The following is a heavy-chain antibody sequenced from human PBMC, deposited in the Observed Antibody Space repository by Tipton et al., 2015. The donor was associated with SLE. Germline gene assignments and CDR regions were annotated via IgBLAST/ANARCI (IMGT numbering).Heavy chain of an antibody. CDR3: AREMTTVTDAFDI. Sequence: LSLTCAASGFTFSSYEINWVRQAPGKGLEWVSYISSSGTTIYYADSVKGRFTISRDNAKNSLFLQMNSLRAEDTAVYYCAREMTTVTDAFDIWGQGTLVTVSS. D-gene: IGHD4-17*01. V-gene: IGHV3-48*03. CDR1: GFTFSSYE. J-gene: IGHJ3*02. CDR2: ISSSGTTI.